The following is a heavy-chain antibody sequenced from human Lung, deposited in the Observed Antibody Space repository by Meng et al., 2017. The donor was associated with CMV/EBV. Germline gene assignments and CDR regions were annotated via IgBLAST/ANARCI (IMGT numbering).Heavy chain of an antibody. Sequence: SETLSLXCTVSGGSVSSGSYYWSWIRQPPGKGLEWIGYVHYSGSTNYNPSLKSRVTISLDTSKNQFSLRLSSVTAADTAVYFCARFLDSWFYFDSWGQGTXVTVDS. CDR1: GGSVSSGSYY. J-gene: IGHJ4*02. V-gene: IGHV4-61*01. D-gene: IGHD6-13*01. CDR2: VHYSGST. CDR3: ARFLDSWFYFDS.